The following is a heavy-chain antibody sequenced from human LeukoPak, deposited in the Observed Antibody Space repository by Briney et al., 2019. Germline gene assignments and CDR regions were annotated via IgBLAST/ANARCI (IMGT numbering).Heavy chain of an antibody. CDR1: GFTFSSYS. Sequence: GGSLRLSCAASGFTFSSYSMNWVRQAPGKGLEWVSSISSSSSYIYYADSVKGRFTISRDNAKNSLYLQMNSLRAEDTAVYYCARDGSVVVPAKAWFDPWGQGTLVIVSS. V-gene: IGHV3-21*01. CDR3: ARDGSVVVPAKAWFDP. CDR2: ISSSSSYI. D-gene: IGHD2-2*01. J-gene: IGHJ5*02.